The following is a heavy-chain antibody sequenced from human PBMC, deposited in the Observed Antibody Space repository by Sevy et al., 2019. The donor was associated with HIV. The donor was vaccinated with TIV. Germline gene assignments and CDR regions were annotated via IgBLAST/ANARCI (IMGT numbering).Heavy chain of an antibody. Sequence: GESLKISCAASGFTFSSYWMSWVRQAPGKGLEWVANIKQDGSEKYYVDSVKGRFTISRDNAKNSLYLQMNSLRAEDTAVYYCARESGSYCSSTSCLGHYYYGMDVWGQRTTVTVSS. J-gene: IGHJ6*02. D-gene: IGHD2-2*01. V-gene: IGHV3-7*01. CDR1: GFTFSSYW. CDR3: ARESGSYCSSTSCLGHYYYGMDV. CDR2: IKQDGSEK.